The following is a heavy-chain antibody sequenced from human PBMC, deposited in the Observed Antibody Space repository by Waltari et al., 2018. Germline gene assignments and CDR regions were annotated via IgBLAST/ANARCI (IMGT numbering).Heavy chain of an antibody. CDR1: GFTFSGYW. CDR3: ARDQMVTVTDDNWFDS. J-gene: IGHJ5*01. V-gene: IGHV3-7*01. Sequence: EVHLVESGGGLVQPGGSLRLSCAAAGFTFSGYWMGWVRQAPGKGLEWVANINQDGNKLYYVDSVEGRFTISRDNAKNSLYLQMNSLRAEDTAVYYCARDQMVTVTDDNWFDSWGQGNLVTVSS. D-gene: IGHD4-17*01. CDR2: INQDGNKL.